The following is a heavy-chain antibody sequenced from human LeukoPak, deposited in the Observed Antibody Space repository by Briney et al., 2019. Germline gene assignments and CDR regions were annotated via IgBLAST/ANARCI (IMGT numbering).Heavy chain of an antibody. CDR1: GEPFNGYY. D-gene: IGHD3-16*01. CDR2: IKHSGST. V-gene: IGHV4-34*01. J-gene: IGHJ3*01. Sequence: PSETLSLTCAVYGEPFNGYYWTWIRQPPGKGLEWIGEIKHSGSTKYNPSLKSRVTISVDTSKNQFSLKLSSVTAADTAVYYCARGGTGGVLTTDAFDLWGQGTMVTVSS. CDR3: ARGGTGGVLTTDAFDL.